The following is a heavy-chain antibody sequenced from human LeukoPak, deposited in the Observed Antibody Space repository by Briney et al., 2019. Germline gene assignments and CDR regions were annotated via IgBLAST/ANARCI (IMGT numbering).Heavy chain of an antibody. CDR3: VKATGKNYYYGMDV. J-gene: IGHJ6*02. CDR2: ITANGGSI. CDR1: GFTFSNYA. Sequence: GGSLRLSCSASGFTFSNYAMHWVRQAPGKGLEYFSAITANGGSIYYADSVKGRFTISRDNSKNTLYLQMSSLRAEDTAVYYCVKATGKNYYYGMDVWGQGTTVTVSS. V-gene: IGHV3-64D*09. D-gene: IGHD1-14*01.